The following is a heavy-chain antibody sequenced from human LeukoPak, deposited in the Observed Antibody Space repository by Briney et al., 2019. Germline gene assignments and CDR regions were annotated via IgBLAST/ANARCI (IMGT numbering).Heavy chain of an antibody. J-gene: IGHJ6*02. CDR2: ISYDGSNK. V-gene: IGHV3-30*03. Sequence: PGRSLRLSCAASGFTFSSYGMHWVRQAPGKGLEWVAVISYDGSNKYYADSVKGRFTISRDNSKNALYLQMNSLRAEDTAVYYCARMGEGYGTDVWGQGTTVTVSS. CDR3: ARMGEGYGTDV. CDR1: GFTFSSYG.